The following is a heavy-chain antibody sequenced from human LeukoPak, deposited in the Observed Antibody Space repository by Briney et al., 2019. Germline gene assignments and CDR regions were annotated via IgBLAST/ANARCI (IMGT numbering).Heavy chain of an antibody. CDR3: ARVPLYYDILTGTRYYYGMDV. CDR2: INSDGSST. D-gene: IGHD3-9*01. CDR1: GFTFSSYW. V-gene: IGHV3-74*01. Sequence: PGGSLRLSCAASGFTFSSYWMHWVRQAPGKGLVWVSRINSDGSSTSYADSVKGRFTISRDNAKNTLYLQMNSLRAEDTAVYYCARVPLYYDILTGTRYYYGMDVWGQGTTVTVSS. J-gene: IGHJ6*02.